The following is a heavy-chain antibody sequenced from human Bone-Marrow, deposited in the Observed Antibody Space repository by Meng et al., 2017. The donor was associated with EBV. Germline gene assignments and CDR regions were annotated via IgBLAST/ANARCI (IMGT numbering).Heavy chain of an antibody. D-gene: IGHD5-12*01. CDR3: AMGLATDFDY. CDR2: INPNSGGT. Sequence: QVELVQSGAEVKKPGASLNVSGKASGYTFTGYYIHWVRQAPGQGLEWVGWINPNSGGTNYAEKFQGRVTMTRDTSITTAFMELSSLKSDDTAVYYCAMGLATDFDYWGQGTLVTVSS. V-gene: IGHV1-2*02. J-gene: IGHJ4*02. CDR1: GYTFTGYY.